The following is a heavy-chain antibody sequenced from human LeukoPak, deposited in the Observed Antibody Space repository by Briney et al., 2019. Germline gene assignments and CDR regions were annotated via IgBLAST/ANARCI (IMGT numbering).Heavy chain of an antibody. CDR3: ARDRYFYDSAGAYYFDY. V-gene: IGHV3-33*01. D-gene: IGHD3-22*01. J-gene: IGHJ4*02. Sequence: PGRSLRLSCAASGFTFSTYGMHWVRQAPGKGLEWVAVIWYDGSNKYYADSVKGRFTISRDNSKNTLYLQMNSLRAEDTAVYYCARDRYFYDSAGAYYFDYWGQGTLVPVSS. CDR2: IWYDGSNK. CDR1: GFTFSTYG.